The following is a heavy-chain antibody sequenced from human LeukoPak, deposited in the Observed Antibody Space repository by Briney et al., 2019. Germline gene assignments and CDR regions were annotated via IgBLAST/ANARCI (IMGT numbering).Heavy chain of an antibody. J-gene: IGHJ6*02. CDR3: ARQIDMDV. Sequence: PGGSLTLSCAASGFTFSSYEMNWVRQAPGKGLEWVSYISSSGSTIYYADSVKGRFTISRDNAKNSLHLQMSSLRAEDTAVYYCARQIDMDVWGQGTTVTVSS. CDR1: GFTFSSYE. V-gene: IGHV3-48*03. CDR2: ISSSGSTI.